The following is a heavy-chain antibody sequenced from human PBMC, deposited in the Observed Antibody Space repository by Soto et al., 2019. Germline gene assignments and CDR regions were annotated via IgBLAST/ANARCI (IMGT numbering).Heavy chain of an antibody. CDR2: IIPFLGIA. CDR3: ASGYSLRGLDY. D-gene: IGHD4-4*01. V-gene: IGHV1-69*02. CDR1: AGTSSSYT. J-gene: IGHJ4*02. Sequence: FSCKASAGTSSSYTISWGRQPPRQGVQWMGRIIPFLGIANYAQKFQGRVTITADKSTNTSSLELSSLTSEDTAVSYSASGYSLRGLDYWGQGTLVTVYS.